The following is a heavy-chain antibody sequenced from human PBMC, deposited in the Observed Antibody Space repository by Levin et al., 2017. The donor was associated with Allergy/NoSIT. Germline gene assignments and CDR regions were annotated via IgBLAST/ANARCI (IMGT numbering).Heavy chain of an antibody. D-gene: IGHD6-13*01. CDR1: GFTFSSYD. CDR2: IGTAGDT. CDR3: ARAYSSSDAFDI. J-gene: IGHJ3*02. Sequence: GESLKISCAASGFTFSSYDMHWVRQATGKGLEWVSAIGTAGDTYYPGSVKGRFTISRENAKNSLYLQMNSLRAGDTAVYYCARAYSSSDAFDIWGQGTMVTVSS. V-gene: IGHV3-13*04.